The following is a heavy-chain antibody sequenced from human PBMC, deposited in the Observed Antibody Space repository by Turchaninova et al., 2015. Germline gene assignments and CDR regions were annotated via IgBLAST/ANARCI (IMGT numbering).Heavy chain of an antibody. J-gene: IGHJ6*03. D-gene: IGHD3-10*01. CDR3: ARVRYYYGSGKGEYYRDV. V-gene: IGHV1-2*06. CDR1: GDTFTGYY. Sequence: QVQLVQSGAEVKKPGASVKVSCKTSGDTFTGYYMHWVRQDPGQGLEWMGRISSNSGNTHTAQKGQGRGTMNRDTSIRTAYMERSRLTSDDTAVYFCARVRYYYGSGKGEYYRDVWGKGTTVTVSS. CDR2: ISSNSGNT.